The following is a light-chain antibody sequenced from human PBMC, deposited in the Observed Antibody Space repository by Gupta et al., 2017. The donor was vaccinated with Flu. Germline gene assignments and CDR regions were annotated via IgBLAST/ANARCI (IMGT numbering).Light chain of an antibody. CDR1: RSVSTF. V-gene: IGKV1-39*01. CDR2: SGV. Sequence: PSSLSASVGARISITSLASRSVSTFVNWYQQKPGNSPKLLIYSGVVLQPGVPARFSGSGSTTQFTLTINKLQPEDLAAYYCLQGETVPHTFGQGTSVEIK. CDR3: LQGETVPHT. J-gene: IGKJ2*01.